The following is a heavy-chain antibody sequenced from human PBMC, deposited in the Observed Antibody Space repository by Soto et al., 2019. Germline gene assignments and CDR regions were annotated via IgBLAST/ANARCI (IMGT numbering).Heavy chain of an antibody. CDR2: ISAYNGNT. Sequence: ASVKVSCKASGYTFTSYGISWVRQAPGQGLEWMGWISAYNGNTNYAQKLQGRVTMTTDTSTSTAYMELRSLRSDDTAVYYCARVRKKYYYDSSGYYRRGNDAFDIWGQGTMVTVS. J-gene: IGHJ3*02. CDR1: GYTFTSYG. CDR3: ARVRKKYYYDSSGYYRRGNDAFDI. V-gene: IGHV1-18*01. D-gene: IGHD3-22*01.